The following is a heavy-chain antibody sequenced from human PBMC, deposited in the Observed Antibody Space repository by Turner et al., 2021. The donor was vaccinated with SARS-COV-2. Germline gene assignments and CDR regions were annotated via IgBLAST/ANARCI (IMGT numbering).Heavy chain of an antibody. CDR2: ISYDGSNK. Sequence: VQLLESGGGLVQPGRSLRLSCAASGFTFSSNVMHWVRQAPGKGLEWVAVISYDGSNKYYADSVKGRFTISRDNSKNTLYLQMNSLRAEDTAVYYCARDTGDFDLWGRGTLVTVSS. J-gene: IGHJ2*01. CDR3: ARDTGDFDL. D-gene: IGHD3-10*01. CDR1: GFTFSSNV. V-gene: IGHV3-30-3*01.